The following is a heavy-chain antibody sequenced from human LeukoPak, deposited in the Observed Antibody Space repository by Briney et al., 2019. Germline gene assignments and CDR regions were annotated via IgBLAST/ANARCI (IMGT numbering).Heavy chain of an antibody. CDR1: GFTFSTYW. D-gene: IGHD3-10*01. CDR3: ARAEVGVLADY. Sequence: GGSLRLSCAASGFTFSTYWMHWVRQAPGKGLVWVSRINSDGSSTNYADSVKGRFTISRDNAKNTLYLQMNSLRAEDMAVYYCARAEVGVLADYWGQGTLVTVSS. V-gene: IGHV3-74*01. CDR2: INSDGSST. J-gene: IGHJ4*02.